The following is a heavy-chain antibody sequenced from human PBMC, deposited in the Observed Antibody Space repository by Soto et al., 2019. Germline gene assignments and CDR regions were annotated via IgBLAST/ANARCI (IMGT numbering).Heavy chain of an antibody. Sequence: LRLSCAASGFTFSSYAMHWVRQAPGKGLEWVAVISYDGSNKYYADSVKGRFTISRDNSKNTLYLQMNSLRAEDTAVYYCVSIGSGSYSYYYGMDVWGQGTTVTVSS. V-gene: IGHV3-30-3*01. CDR1: GFTFSSYA. CDR3: VSIGSGSYSYYYGMDV. CDR2: ISYDGSNK. J-gene: IGHJ6*02. D-gene: IGHD3-10*01.